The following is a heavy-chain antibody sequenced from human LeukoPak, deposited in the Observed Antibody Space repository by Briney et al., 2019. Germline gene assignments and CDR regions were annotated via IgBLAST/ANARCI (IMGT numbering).Heavy chain of an antibody. CDR2: ISSSSSYI. J-gene: IGHJ6*03. CDR1: GYIFSNFG. Sequence: GGSLRLSCTASGYIFSNFGISWVRQAPGKGLEWVSSISSSSSYIYYADSVKGRFTISRDNAKNSLYLQMNSLRAEDTAVYYCARDVSDIPWNFYYYYYMDVWGKGTTVTISS. CDR3: ARDVSDIPWNFYYYYYMDV. D-gene: IGHD1-7*01. V-gene: IGHV3-21*01.